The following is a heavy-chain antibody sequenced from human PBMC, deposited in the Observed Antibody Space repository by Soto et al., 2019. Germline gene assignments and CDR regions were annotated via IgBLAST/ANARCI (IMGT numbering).Heavy chain of an antibody. D-gene: IGHD1-1*01. CDR1: GGSISSGGYY. J-gene: IGHJ6*02. V-gene: IGHV4-31*03. Sequence: QVQLQESGPGLVKPSQTLSLTCTVSGGSISSGGYYWSWIRQHPGKGLEWIGYIHYSGSTYYNPSLKSRVTISVDTSKNQCALKLSSVTAADTAVYYCARDSGSDHYYYYGMDVWGQGTTVTVSS. CDR2: IHYSGST. CDR3: ARDSGSDHYYYYGMDV.